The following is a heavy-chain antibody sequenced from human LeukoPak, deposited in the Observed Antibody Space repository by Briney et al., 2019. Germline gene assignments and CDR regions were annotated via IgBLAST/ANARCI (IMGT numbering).Heavy chain of an antibody. CDR1: GGTFSSYA. J-gene: IGHJ4*02. CDR2: IIPIFGTA. CDR3: AIGRGIAAAGTPAFDY. D-gene: IGHD6-13*01. V-gene: IGHV1-69*05. Sequence: SVKVSCKASGGTFSSYAISWVRQAPGQGLEWMGGIIPIFGTANYAQKFQGRVTITTDESTSTAYMELSSLRSEDTAVYYCAIGRGIAAAGTPAFDYWGQGTLVTVSS.